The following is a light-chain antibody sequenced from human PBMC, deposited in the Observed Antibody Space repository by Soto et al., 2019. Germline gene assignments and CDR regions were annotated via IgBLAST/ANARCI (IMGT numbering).Light chain of an antibody. V-gene: IGLV2-14*01. CDR3: SSYAGSNNVV. CDR2: EVS. CDR1: SSDVGGYNY. Sequence: QSALTQPASVSGSPGQSITISCTGTSSDVGGYNYVSWYQQYPGKAPKLMIYEVSDRPSGVSNRFSGSKSGNTASLTISGLQAEDEADYYCSSYAGSNNVVFGGGTKLTVL. J-gene: IGLJ2*01.